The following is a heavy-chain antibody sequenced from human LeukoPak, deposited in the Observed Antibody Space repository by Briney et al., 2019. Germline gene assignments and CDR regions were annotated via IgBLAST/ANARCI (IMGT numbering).Heavy chain of an antibody. D-gene: IGHD3-22*01. CDR2: IYSGGST. J-gene: IGHJ4*02. CDR1: GFTVSSNC. CDR3: ASLPRRYYYDSSGYTLDY. V-gene: IGHV3-66*02. Sequence: GGSLRLSCAASGFTVSSNCMSWVRQAPGKGLEWVSVIYSGGSTYYADSVKGRFTISRDNSKNTLYLQMNSLRAEDTAVYYCASLPRRYYYDSSGYTLDYWGQGTLVTVSS.